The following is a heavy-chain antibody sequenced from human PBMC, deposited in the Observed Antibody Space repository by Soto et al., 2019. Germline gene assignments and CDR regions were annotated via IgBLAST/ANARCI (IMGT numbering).Heavy chain of an antibody. Sequence: GGSLRLSCTVSGFAFNNYGINWVRQAPGKGLEWVAVISYDGSNKYYADSVKGRFTISRDNARNSLYLRMSSLRPEDTALYYCAKDAAYYFDYWGQGTLVTVSS. CDR1: GFAFNNYG. CDR3: AKDAAYYFDY. J-gene: IGHJ4*02. V-gene: IGHV3-30*18. CDR2: ISYDGSNK. D-gene: IGHD6-25*01.